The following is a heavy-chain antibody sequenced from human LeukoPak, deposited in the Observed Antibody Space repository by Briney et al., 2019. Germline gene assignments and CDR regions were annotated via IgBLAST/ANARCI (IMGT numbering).Heavy chain of an antibody. V-gene: IGHV3-23*01. CDR1: GFTFSSFV. CDR2: ISGSGGTT. J-gene: IGHJ4*02. D-gene: IGHD3-16*01. CDR3: VLRGGATDY. Sequence: GVSLRLSCAASGFTFSSFVLNWVRQAPGKGLEWVSTISGSGGTTYYADSVKGRFTISRDNSKNTLYLQMNSLRAEDTAVYYCVLRGGATDYWGQGTLVTVSS.